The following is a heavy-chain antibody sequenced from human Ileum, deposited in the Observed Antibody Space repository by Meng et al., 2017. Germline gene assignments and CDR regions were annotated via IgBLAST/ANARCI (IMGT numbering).Heavy chain of an antibody. Sequence: SCKASGFTFSTYAMYWVRQAPGKGLEWVAVIGYDGGYKYYADSVKGRFTISRENPQSTLYLQMNSLRAEDTAVYYCARAKDIWNDPMPGWGQGTLVTVSS. D-gene: IGHD1-20*01. CDR1: GFTFSTYA. J-gene: IGHJ4*02. CDR2: IGYDGGYK. V-gene: IGHV3-30*01. CDR3: ARAKDIWNDPMPG.